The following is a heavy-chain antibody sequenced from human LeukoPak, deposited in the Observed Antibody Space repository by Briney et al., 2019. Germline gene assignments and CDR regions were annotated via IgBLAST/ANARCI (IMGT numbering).Heavy chain of an antibody. J-gene: IGHJ1*01. CDR1: GGSFSGYY. D-gene: IGHD2-2*01. Sequence: SETLSLTCAVYGGSFSGYYWSWIRQPPGKGLEWIGEINHSGSTNYNPSLKSRVTISVDTSKSQFSLKLNSVTAADTAVYYCATYSSSNGREFQYWGQGTLVTVSS. CDR2: INHSGST. CDR3: ATYSSSNGREFQY. V-gene: IGHV4-34*01.